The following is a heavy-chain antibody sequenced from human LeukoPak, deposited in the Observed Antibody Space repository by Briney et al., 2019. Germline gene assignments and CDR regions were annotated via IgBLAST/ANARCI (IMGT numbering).Heavy chain of an antibody. CDR3: AKAPYSGSYAYYFDY. V-gene: IGHV3-30*02. J-gene: IGHJ4*02. CDR1: GFTFSDYH. CDR2: IRSDGSNK. Sequence: PGGSLRLSCAASGFTFSDYHMSWIRQAPGKGLEWVTFIRSDGSNKYYADSVKGRFTFSRDNSKNTLYLQMNSLRAEDTAVYYCAKAPYSGSYAYYFDYWGQGTLVTVSS. D-gene: IGHD1-26*01.